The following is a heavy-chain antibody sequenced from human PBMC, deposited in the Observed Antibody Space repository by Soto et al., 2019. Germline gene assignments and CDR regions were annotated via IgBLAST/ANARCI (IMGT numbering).Heavy chain of an antibody. D-gene: IGHD5-18*01. CDR1: GYTFTSYY. J-gene: IGHJ4*02. CDR3: ARVRDRGYSYCNWDY. Sequence: ASVKVSCKASGYTFTSYYMHWVRQAPGQGLEWMGIINPSGGSTSYAQKFQGRVTMTRDTSTSTVYMELSSLGSEDTAAYYCARVRDRGYSYCNWDYWGQGTLVTVS. CDR2: INPSGGST. V-gene: IGHV1-46*01.